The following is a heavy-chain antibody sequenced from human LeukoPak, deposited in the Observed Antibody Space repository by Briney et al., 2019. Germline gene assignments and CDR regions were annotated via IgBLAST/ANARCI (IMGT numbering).Heavy chain of an antibody. CDR3: ARGRYYDFWSGPKNAFDI. D-gene: IGHD3-3*01. J-gene: IGHJ3*02. CDR1: GGTFSSYA. V-gene: IGHV1-69*13. CDR2: IIPIFGTA. Sequence: GASVKVSCKASGGTFSSYAISWVRQAPGQGLEWMGRIIPIFGTANYAQKFQGRVTITADESTSTAYMELSSLRSEDTAVYYCARGRYYDFWSGPKNAFDIWGHGTMVTVSS.